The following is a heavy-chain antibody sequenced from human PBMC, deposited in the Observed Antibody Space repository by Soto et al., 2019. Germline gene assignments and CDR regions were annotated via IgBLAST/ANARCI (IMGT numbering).Heavy chain of an antibody. Sequence: GGSLRLSCAASGFTFSSYAMSWVRQAPGKGLEWVSAISGSGGSTYYADSVKGRFTISRDNSKNTLYLQMNSLRAEDTAVYYCAKPPSTYYYDSSGYPGPYYFDYWAQGNLVTVSS. J-gene: IGHJ4*02. D-gene: IGHD3-22*01. CDR3: AKPPSTYYYDSSGYPGPYYFDY. CDR2: ISGSGGST. CDR1: GFTFSSYA. V-gene: IGHV3-23*01.